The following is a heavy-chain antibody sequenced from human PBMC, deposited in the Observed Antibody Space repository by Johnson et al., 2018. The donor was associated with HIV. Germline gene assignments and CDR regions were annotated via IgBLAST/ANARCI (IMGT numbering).Heavy chain of an antibody. Sequence: QVQLVESGGGVVQPGGSLRLSCAASGFTFSSYGMHSVRQAPGKGLEWVAFMRYDASNKYYADSVKCRFTISRDNSKNTLYLQMNSLRAEDTAVYYCARDRRITIFGSGRAVQSNDAVDIWGQGTMVTVSS. CDR1: GFTFSSYG. D-gene: IGHD3-3*01. CDR2: MRYDASNK. V-gene: IGHV3-30*02. J-gene: IGHJ3*02. CDR3: ARDRRITIFGSGRAVQSNDAVDI.